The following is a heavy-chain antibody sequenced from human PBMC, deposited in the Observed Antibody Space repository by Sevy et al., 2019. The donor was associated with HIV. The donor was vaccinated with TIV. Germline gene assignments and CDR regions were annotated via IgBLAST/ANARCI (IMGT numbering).Heavy chain of an antibody. CDR2: IKQDGSEK. D-gene: IGHD5-12*01. V-gene: IGHV3-7*03. CDR1: GFTFSSYW. CDR3: ARSEWLRLDYFDY. Sequence: GGSLRLSCAASGFTFSSYWMSWVRQAPGKGLEWVANIKQDGSEKYYVDSVKGRFTIPRDNAKNSLYLQMNSLRAEDTAVYYCARSEWLRLDYFDYWGQGTLVTVSS. J-gene: IGHJ4*02.